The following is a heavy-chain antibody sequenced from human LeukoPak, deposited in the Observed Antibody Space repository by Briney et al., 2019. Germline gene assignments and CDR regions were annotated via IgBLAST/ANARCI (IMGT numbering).Heavy chain of an antibody. CDR3: TIGGGWLTDY. Sequence: SETLSLTCTVSGGSLSSGYWGWMRQSPGRGLEWIGYLHHSGNTEYNTSLKSRVTISVDTSKKQFSLRPSSVTAADTAVYYCTIGGGWLTDYWGQGSLVTVSS. CDR1: GGSLSSGY. D-gene: IGHD6-19*01. CDR2: LHHSGNT. J-gene: IGHJ4*02. V-gene: IGHV4-59*01.